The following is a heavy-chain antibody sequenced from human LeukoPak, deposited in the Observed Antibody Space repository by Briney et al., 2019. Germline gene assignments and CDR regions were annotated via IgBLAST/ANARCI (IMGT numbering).Heavy chain of an antibody. J-gene: IGHJ4*02. V-gene: IGHV1-3*01. Sequence: ASVKVSCKASGYTFSSYGISWVRQAPGQGLEWMGWINAGNGNTKYSQKFQGRVTITRDTSASTAYMVLSSLRSEDTAVYYCARARTGIAAAGDFDYWGRGTLVTVSS. CDR3: ARARTGIAAAGDFDY. CDR2: INAGNGNT. D-gene: IGHD6-13*01. CDR1: GYTFSSYG.